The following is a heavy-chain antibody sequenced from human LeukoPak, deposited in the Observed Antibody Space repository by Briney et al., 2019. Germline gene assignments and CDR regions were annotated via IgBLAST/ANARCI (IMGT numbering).Heavy chain of an antibody. CDR3: ARAISGDYVLWFDP. V-gene: IGHV4-59*01. Sequence: SSETLSLTCTVSGGSISSYYWSWIRQPPGKGLEWIGYIYYSGSTNYNPSLKSRVTMSVDTSKNQFSLKLSSVTAADTAVYYCARAISGDYVLWFDPWGQGTLVTVSS. J-gene: IGHJ5*02. D-gene: IGHD4-17*01. CDR2: IYYSGST. CDR1: GGSISSYY.